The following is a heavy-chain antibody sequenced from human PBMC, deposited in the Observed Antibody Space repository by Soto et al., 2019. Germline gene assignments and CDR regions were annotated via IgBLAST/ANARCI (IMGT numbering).Heavy chain of an antibody. Sequence: EVQLVESGGGLVKPGGSLRLSCAASGFTFSSYSMNWVRQAPGKGLEWVSSISSSSSYIYYADSVKGRFTISSDNAKNSLYLQMNSLRAEDTAVYYCARDKATVTSNYYYYGMDVWGQGTTVTVSS. V-gene: IGHV3-21*01. CDR2: ISSSSSYI. J-gene: IGHJ6*02. D-gene: IGHD4-4*01. CDR1: GFTFSSYS. CDR3: ARDKATVTSNYYYYGMDV.